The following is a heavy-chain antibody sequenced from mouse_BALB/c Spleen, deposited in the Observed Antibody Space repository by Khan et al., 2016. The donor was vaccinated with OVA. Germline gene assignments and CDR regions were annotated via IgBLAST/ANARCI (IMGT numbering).Heavy chain of an antibody. D-gene: IGHD1-2*01. CDR1: GYSITSGYG. V-gene: IGHV3-2*02. CDR2: ISYSGST. CDR3: ARTARIKY. J-gene: IGHJ2*01. Sequence: EVQLQESGPGLVKPSQSLSLTCTVTGYSITSGYGWNWIRQFPGNKLEWMCYISYSGSTNYNPPLKSRISITRDTSKNQFFLQLNSVTTEDTATYYWARTARIKYWGKGTTLTVTS.